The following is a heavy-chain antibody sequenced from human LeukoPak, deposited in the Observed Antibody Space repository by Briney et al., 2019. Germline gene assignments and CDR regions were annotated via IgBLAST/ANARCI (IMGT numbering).Heavy chain of an antibody. D-gene: IGHD5-24*01. J-gene: IGHJ4*02. CDR3: ARGSRDGYNYVVIPRYYFDY. CDR2: MYYSGDT. V-gene: IGHV4-59*01. Sequence: SETLSLTCKVFGGSITTYYWTWIRQPPGKGLEWIGHMYYSGDTSYNPSLKSRVTISIDTSNNQFSLRLTSVTAADTAVYYCARGSRDGYNYVVIPRYYFDYWGQGTLVTVSS. CDR1: GGSITTYY.